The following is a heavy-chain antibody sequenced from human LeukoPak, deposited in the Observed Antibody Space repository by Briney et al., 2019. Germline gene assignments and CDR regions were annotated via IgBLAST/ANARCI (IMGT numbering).Heavy chain of an antibody. V-gene: IGHV5-51*01. D-gene: IGHD5-12*01. J-gene: IGHJ4*02. CDR2: IYPGDSDT. Sequence: GGSLRLSCKGSGYSFTSYWIGRVRQMPGKGLEWMGIIYPGDSDTRYSPSFQGQVTISADKSISTAYLQWSSLKASDTAMYYCARRRMVATTGDFDYWGQGTLVTVSS. CDR3: ARRRMVATTGDFDY. CDR1: GYSFTSYW.